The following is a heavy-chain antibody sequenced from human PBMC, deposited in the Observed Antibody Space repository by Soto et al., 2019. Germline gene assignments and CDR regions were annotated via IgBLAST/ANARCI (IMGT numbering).Heavy chain of an antibody. CDR2: IYHSGST. CDR1: GDSISKTTSY. CDR3: ARRVGSCSGTSCNGWFDP. V-gene: IGHV4-39*01. J-gene: IGHJ5*02. D-gene: IGHD2-2*01. Sequence: SETLSLTCSVSGDSISKTTSYWGWIRQPPGKGLEWIGTIYHSGSTYYNPSLMSRVTLSIDKSKNQFSLKLNSVTAADTAVYYCARRVGSCSGTSCNGWFDPWGQGTLVTVS.